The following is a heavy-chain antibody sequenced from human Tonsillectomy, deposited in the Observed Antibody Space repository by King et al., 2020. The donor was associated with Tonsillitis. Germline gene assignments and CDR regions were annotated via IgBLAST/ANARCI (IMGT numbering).Heavy chain of an antibody. V-gene: IGHV4-39*01. D-gene: IGHD1-26*01. CDR1: GGSISSSSYY. J-gene: IGHJ4*02. Sequence: QLQESGPGLVKPSETLSLTCTVSGGSISSSSYYWGWIRQPPGKGLEWIGSIYYSGSTYYNPSLKSRVTISVDTSKNQFSLKRSAVTAADTAVYYCARHHRPVWVGATEYWGQGTLVTVSS. CDR2: IYYSGST. CDR3: ARHHRPVWVGATEY.